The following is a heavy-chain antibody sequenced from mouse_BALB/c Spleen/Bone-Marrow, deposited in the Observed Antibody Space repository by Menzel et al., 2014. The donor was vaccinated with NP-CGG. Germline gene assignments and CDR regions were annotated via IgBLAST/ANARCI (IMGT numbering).Heavy chain of an antibody. Sequence: EVQLVESGGGLVQPGGSLKLSCAASGFTFXSYGMSWVRQTPDKRLELVATINSNGGSTYYPDSVKGRFTISRDNAKSTLYLQMSSLKSEDTAMYYCARENYRSHYYFDYWGQGTTLTVSS. D-gene: IGHD2-14*01. V-gene: IGHV5-6-3*01. CDR3: ARENYRSHYYFDY. CDR2: INSNGGST. J-gene: IGHJ2*01. CDR1: GFTFXSYG.